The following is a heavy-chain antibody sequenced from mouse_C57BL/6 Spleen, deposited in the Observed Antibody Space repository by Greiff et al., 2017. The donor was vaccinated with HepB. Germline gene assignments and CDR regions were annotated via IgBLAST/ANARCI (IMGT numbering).Heavy chain of an antibody. CDR1: GYAFSSSW. Sequence: QVQLQQSGPELVKPGASVKISCKASGYAFSSSWMNWVKQRPGKGLEWIGRIYPGDGDTNYNGKFKGKATLTADKSSSTAYMQLSSLTSEDSAVYFCARDGSTMIPTYFDVWGTGTTVTVSS. J-gene: IGHJ1*03. V-gene: IGHV1-82*01. CDR2: IYPGDGDT. D-gene: IGHD2-4*01. CDR3: ARDGSTMIPTYFDV.